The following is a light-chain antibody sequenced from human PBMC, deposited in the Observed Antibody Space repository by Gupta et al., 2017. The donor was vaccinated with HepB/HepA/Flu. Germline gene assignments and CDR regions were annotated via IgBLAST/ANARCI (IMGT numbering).Light chain of an antibody. V-gene: IGKV3-11*01. J-gene: IGKJ4*01. CDR3: QQRRSWLT. CDR2: HAS. Sequence: EIVLTQSPATLSLSPGERATLSCRASQNVTTYLAWYRQKPGQAPSLLIYHASIRATDIPARFSGSGSGTDFTLTISSRETEEFAVYYWQQRRSWLTFGGGTKVEV. CDR1: QNVTTY.